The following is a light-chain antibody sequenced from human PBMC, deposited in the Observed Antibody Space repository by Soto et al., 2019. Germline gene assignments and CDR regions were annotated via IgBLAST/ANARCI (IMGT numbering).Light chain of an antibody. J-gene: IGLJ2*01. Sequence: SYELTQPPSVSVSPGQTASITCSGDNLGDKYTCWYQQKPGQSPVVVIYQDTQRPSGIPDRFSGSNSGNTATLTIGGTQSMDEADYFCQAWDSGTAVFGGGTKLTVL. CDR2: QDT. CDR1: NLGDKY. CDR3: QAWDSGTAV. V-gene: IGLV3-1*01.